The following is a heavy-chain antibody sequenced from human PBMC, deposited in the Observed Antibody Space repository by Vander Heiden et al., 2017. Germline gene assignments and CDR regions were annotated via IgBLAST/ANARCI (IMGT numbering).Heavy chain of an antibody. Sequence: QVQLVESGGGVVQPGRSLRLSCAASGFTFSSYGMHWVRQAPGKGLEWVAVISYDGSNKYYADSVKGRFTISRDNSKNTLYLQMNSLRAEDTAVYYCAKEDCSGGSCYYLEYFQHWGQGTLVTVSS. V-gene: IGHV3-30*18. CDR1: GFTFSSYG. CDR3: AKEDCSGGSCYYLEYFQH. J-gene: IGHJ1*01. CDR2: ISYDGSNK. D-gene: IGHD2-15*01.